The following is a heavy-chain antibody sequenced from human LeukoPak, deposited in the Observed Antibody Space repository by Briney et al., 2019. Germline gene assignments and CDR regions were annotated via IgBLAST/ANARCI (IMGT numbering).Heavy chain of an antibody. V-gene: IGHV4-34*01. J-gene: IGHJ4*02. D-gene: IGHD3-22*01. Sequence: SETLSLTCAVYGRSFSGYYWSWIRQPPGKGLEWIGEINHSGSTNYNPSLKSRVTISVDTSKNQFSLKLSSVTAADTAVYYCARGGKTYYYDSSGYYPLRLFDYWGQGTLVTVSS. CDR3: ARGGKTYYYDSSGYYPLRLFDY. CDR1: GRSFSGYY. CDR2: INHSGST.